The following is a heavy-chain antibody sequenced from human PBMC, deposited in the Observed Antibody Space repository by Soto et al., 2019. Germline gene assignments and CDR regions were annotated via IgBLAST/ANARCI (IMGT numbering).Heavy chain of an antibody. CDR2: IYPGDSDT. D-gene: IGHD2-2*01. CDR1: GYSFTSYW. J-gene: IGHJ4*02. V-gene: IGHV5-51*01. CDR3: ARHARDTVVVPAAILDY. Sequence: XESLTISRKCSGYSFTSYWIGLVRQMRGKGLEWMGIIYPGDSDTRYSPSFQGQVTISADKSISTAYLQWSRLKASDTAMYYCARHARDTVVVPAAILDYWGQGTLVTVSS.